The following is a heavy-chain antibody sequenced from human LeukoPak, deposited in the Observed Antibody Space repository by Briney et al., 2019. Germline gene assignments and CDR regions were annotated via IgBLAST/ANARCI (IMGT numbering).Heavy chain of an antibody. CDR3: ARDFFNYYGSGSYSIHGMDV. D-gene: IGHD3-10*01. CDR1: GGSISSYY. V-gene: IGHV4-4*07. Sequence: SETLSLTCTVSGGSISSYYWSCIRQPAGKGLEWIGRIYTSGSTNYNPSLKSRVTMSVDTSKNQFSLKLSSLTTADTAVYYCARDFFNYYGSGSYSIHGMDVWGQGITVIVSS. CDR2: IYTSGST. J-gene: IGHJ6*02.